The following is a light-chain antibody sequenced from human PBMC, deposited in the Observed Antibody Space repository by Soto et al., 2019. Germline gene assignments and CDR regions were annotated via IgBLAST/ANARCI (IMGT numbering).Light chain of an antibody. CDR2: QVT. CDR3: STYTGSTNYG. CDR1: SSDVGIYNY. Sequence: QSVLTQPASVSGSPGQSITISCTGTSSDVGIYNYVSWYQQHPGKAPKLMIYQVTNRPSGVSNRFSGSKSGNTASRTISGLQAEDEADDDCSTYTGSTNYGFGTGTKLTV. J-gene: IGLJ1*01. V-gene: IGLV2-14*01.